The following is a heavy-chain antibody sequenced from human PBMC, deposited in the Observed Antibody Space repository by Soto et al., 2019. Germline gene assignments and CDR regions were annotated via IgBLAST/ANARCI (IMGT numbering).Heavy chain of an antibody. V-gene: IGHV1-8*01. Sequence: ASVKVSCKASGYTFTSYDINWVRQATGQGLEWMGWMNPNSGNTGYAQKFQGQVTISADRSTSTVFLQWASLKASDTAVYFCARKDKSGYFNWFDPWGQGTLVTVSS. J-gene: IGHJ5*02. CDR1: GYTFTSYD. D-gene: IGHD3-22*01. CDR3: ARKDKSGYFNWFDP. CDR2: MNPNSGNT.